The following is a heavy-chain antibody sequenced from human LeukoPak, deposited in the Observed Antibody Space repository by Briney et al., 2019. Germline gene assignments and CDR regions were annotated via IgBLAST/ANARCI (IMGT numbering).Heavy chain of an antibody. Sequence: ASVKVSCKASGYTFTGYYMHWVRQAPGQGLEWMGWIDPNSGGTNYAQKFQGWVTMTRDTSISTAYMELSSLRSEDTAVYYCARASRDFWSGYRSNYFDYWGQGTLVTVSS. J-gene: IGHJ4*02. CDR3: ARASRDFWSGYRSNYFDY. CDR1: GYTFTGYY. CDR2: IDPNSGGT. D-gene: IGHD3-3*01. V-gene: IGHV1-2*04.